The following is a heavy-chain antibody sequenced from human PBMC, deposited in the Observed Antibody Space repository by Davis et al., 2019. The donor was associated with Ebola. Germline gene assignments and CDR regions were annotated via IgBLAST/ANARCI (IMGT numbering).Heavy chain of an antibody. D-gene: IGHD6-19*01. CDR2: IYSGGST. J-gene: IGHJ4*02. Sequence: GESLKISCAASGFTVCSNYMSWVRQAPGKGLEWVSVIYSGGSTYYADSVKGRFTISRDNSKNTLYLQMNSLRAEDTAVYYCARVSAVAGLYWGQGTLVTVSS. CDR1: GFTVCSNY. CDR3: ARVSAVAGLY. V-gene: IGHV3-66*01.